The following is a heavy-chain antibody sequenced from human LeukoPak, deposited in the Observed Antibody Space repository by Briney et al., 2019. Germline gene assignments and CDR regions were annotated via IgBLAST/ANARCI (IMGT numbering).Heavy chain of an antibody. J-gene: IGHJ6*02. V-gene: IGHV3-74*01. CDR1: GFTFSSYG. Sequence: GGSLRPSCAASGFTFSSYGMHWVRQAPGKGLVWVSRINSDGSSTSYADSVKGRFTISRDNAKNTLYLQMNSLRAEDTAVYYCARDRPGSGWVPLRYYGMDVWGQGTTVTVSS. CDR2: INSDGSST. CDR3: ARDRPGSGWVPLRYYGMDV. D-gene: IGHD6-19*01.